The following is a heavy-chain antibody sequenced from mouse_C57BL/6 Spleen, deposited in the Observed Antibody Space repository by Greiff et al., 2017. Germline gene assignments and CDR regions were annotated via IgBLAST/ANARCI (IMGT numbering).Heavy chain of an antibody. CDR3: AIWGYGSSYTYYFDY. CDR2: INPNNGGT. CDR1: GYTFTDYN. J-gene: IGHJ2*01. Sequence: VQLQQSGPELVKPGASVKIPCKASGYTFTDYNMDWVKQSHGKSLEWIGDINPNNGGTIYNQKFKGKATLTVDKSSSTAYIELRSLTSEDTAVYYCAIWGYGSSYTYYFDYWGQGTTLTVSS. V-gene: IGHV1-18*01. D-gene: IGHD1-1*01.